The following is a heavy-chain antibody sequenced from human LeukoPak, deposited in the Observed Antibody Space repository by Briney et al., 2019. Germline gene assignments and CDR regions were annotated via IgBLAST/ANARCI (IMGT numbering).Heavy chain of an antibody. CDR1: GFTFSSYA. V-gene: IGHV3-53*01. CDR3: ARGLFGGNSLYFDY. D-gene: IGHD4-23*01. J-gene: IGHJ4*02. Sequence: GGSLRLSCAASGFTFSSYAMSWVRQAPGKGLEWVSVIYSGGSTYYADSVKGRFTISRDNSKNTLYLQMNSLRAEDTAVYYCARGLFGGNSLYFDYWGQGTLVTVSS. CDR2: IYSGGST.